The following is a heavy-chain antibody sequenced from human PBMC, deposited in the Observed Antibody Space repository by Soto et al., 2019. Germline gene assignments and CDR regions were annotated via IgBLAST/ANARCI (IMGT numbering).Heavy chain of an antibody. D-gene: IGHD3-3*01. CDR1: GYTFIGYY. V-gene: IGHV1-18*04. Sequence: ASVKVSCKTSGYTFIGYYLNWVRQAPGQGLEWMGWISAYNGNTNYAQKLQGRVTMTTDTSTSTAYMELRSLRSDDTAVYYCARGITIFGVVGNWFDPWGQGTLVTVSS. J-gene: IGHJ5*02. CDR2: ISAYNGNT. CDR3: ARGITIFGVVGNWFDP.